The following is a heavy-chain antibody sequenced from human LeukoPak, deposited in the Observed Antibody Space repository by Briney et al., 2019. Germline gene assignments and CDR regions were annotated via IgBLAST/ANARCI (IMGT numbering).Heavy chain of an antibody. CDR2: ISSSSSYI. CDR3: ARAFYYDSSPFDY. J-gene: IGHJ4*02. D-gene: IGHD3-22*01. CDR1: GFTLSDYY. V-gene: IGHV3-21*01. Sequence: PEGSLRLSCATSGFTLSDYYMNWVRQAPGKGLEWVSCISSSSSYIYYADSVKGRFTISRDNAKNSLYLQMNSLRAEDTAVYYCARAFYYDSSPFDYWGQGTLDTVSS.